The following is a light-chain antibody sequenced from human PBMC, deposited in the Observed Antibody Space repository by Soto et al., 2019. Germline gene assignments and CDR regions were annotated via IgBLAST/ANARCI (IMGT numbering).Light chain of an antibody. J-gene: IGKJ3*01. CDR2: GAS. V-gene: IGKV3-20*01. Sequence: EIVLTQSPGTLSLSPGERATLSCRASQSISSSYLAWYQQKPGQAPRLLVYGASSRATGIPDRFRGSGSGRDFTLTISRLEPEDFAVYYCQQYGSSRFTFGPGTKVDIK. CDR3: QQYGSSRFT. CDR1: QSISSSY.